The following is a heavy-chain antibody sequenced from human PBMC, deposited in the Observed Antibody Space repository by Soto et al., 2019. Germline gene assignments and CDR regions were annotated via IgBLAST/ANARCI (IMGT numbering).Heavy chain of an antibody. CDR1: GFTFDDYA. Sequence: PGGSLRLSCAASGFTFDDYAMSWVRQAPGKGLEWVSTISDRSAGTYYSDSVKGLFTISRDDSKNTLYLQMNSLRAEDTAVYYCAKLLPRAFDIWGQGTMVTVSS. V-gene: IGHV3-23*01. D-gene: IGHD2-15*01. J-gene: IGHJ3*02. CDR3: AKLLPRAFDI. CDR2: ISDRSAGT.